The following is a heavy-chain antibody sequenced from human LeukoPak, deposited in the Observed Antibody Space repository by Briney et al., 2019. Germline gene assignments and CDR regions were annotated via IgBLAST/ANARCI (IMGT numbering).Heavy chain of an antibody. CDR3: ARHFRIAVADDWGWYYGMDV. V-gene: IGHV4-39*01. D-gene: IGHD6-19*01. J-gene: IGHJ6*02. Sequence: SETLSLTCTVSGGSISSSTYYWGWIRQSPGKGLEWIGSVHYSGGSYYNPSLKSRVTISLNTSKNQFSLKLSSVTAADTAVYYCARHFRIAVADDWGWYYGMDVWGQGTTVTVSS. CDR1: GGSISSSTYY. CDR2: VHYSGGS.